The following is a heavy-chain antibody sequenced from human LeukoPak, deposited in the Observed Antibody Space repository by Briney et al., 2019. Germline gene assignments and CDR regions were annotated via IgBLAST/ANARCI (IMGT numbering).Heavy chain of an antibody. CDR1: GYTLTELS. V-gene: IGHV1-24*01. J-gene: IGHJ4*02. CDR2: FDPEDGET. Sequence: GASVKVSCMVSGYTLTELSMHWVRQAPGKGLEWMGGFDPEDGETIYAQKFQGRVTMTEDTSTDTAYMELSSLRSEDTAVYYCATPVARNYYFDYCGQGTLVTVSS. CDR3: ATPVARNYYFDY. D-gene: IGHD5-12*01.